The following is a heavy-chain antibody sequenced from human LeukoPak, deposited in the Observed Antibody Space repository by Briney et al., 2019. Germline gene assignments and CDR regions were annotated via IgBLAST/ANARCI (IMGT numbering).Heavy chain of an antibody. CDR3: ARGPGLRGQWLRY. V-gene: IGHV4-34*01. CDR1: GGSFSGYY. J-gene: IGHJ4*02. CDR2: INHSGST. Sequence: SETLSLTCAVYGGSFSGYYWSWIRQPPGKGLEWIGEINHSGSTNYNPSLKSRVTISVGTSKNQFSLKLSSVTAADTAVYYCARGPGLRGQWLRYWGQGTLVTVSS. D-gene: IGHD5-12*01.